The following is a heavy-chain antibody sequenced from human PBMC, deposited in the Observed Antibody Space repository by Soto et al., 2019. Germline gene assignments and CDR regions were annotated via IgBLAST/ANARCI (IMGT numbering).Heavy chain of an antibody. D-gene: IGHD3-22*01. J-gene: IGHJ6*02. CDR3: AIEVYYDRRGSPYGIDV. CDR1: GFNFSDYV. V-gene: IGHV3-30-3*01. Sequence: HPGGSLRLSCTASGFNFSDYVVRWVRQAPGRGLEWMAFISFDGSNEYYADFVKGRFTISRDNSKNMIYLQLNSLRADDAAVYFCAIEVYYDRRGSPYGIDVSGQGTTRTGS. CDR2: ISFDGSNE.